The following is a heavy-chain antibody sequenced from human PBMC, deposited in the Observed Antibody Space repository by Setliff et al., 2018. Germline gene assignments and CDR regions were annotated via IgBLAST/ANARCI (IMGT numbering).Heavy chain of an antibody. V-gene: IGHV5-51*01. Sequence: GESLKISCATSGYNFNSHWIAWVRQVPGGGLEWMGLIFPADSETRYSPSFQGQFTMSVDTSINTAYLQWNSLKASDTALYFCARAGSGIGGDLDYWGQGTLVTGSS. CDR3: ARAGSGIGGDLDY. CDR2: IFPADSET. J-gene: IGHJ4*02. CDR1: GYNFNSHW. D-gene: IGHD3-10*01.